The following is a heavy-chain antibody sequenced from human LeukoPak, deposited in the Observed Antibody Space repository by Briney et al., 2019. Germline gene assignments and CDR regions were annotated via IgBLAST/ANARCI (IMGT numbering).Heavy chain of an antibody. CDR3: ARDSPLTAGPFDP. D-gene: IGHD7-27*01. J-gene: IGHJ5*02. CDR1: GITFSSFG. CDR2: IWYDGSNE. V-gene: IGHV3-33*01. Sequence: GGSLRLSCVASGITFSSFGMHWVRQAPGEGLEWVAFIWYDGSNEYYADSVKGRFTIFRDNSKNTLYLQMNSLRGDDTAVYYCARDSPLTAGPFDPWGQGTLVTVSS.